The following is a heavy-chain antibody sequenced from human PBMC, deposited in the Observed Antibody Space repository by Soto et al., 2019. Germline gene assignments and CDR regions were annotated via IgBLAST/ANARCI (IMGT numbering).Heavy chain of an antibody. J-gene: IGHJ4*02. CDR2: SNSDGSRT. D-gene: IGHD1-26*01. Sequence: PGGSLRLSCAASGFTLSRYWMHWVRQAPGKGLVWVSRSNSDGSRTNYADSVKGRFTISRDNAKNTLYLQMNSLRAEDTAVYYCAREERSGSYSEGFCYWGQGTLVTVSS. V-gene: IGHV3-74*01. CDR3: AREERSGSYSEGFCY. CDR1: GFTLSRYW.